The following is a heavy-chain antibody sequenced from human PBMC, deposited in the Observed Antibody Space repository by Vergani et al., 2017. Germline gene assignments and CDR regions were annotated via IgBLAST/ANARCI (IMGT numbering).Heavy chain of an antibody. D-gene: IGHD6-19*01. Sequence: QVQLQQWGAGLVKPSETLSLTCTVSGGSISSYYWSWIRQPPGKGLEWIGYIYYSGSTNYNPSLKSRVTISVDTSKNQFSLKLSSVTAADTAVYYCARDRYSSGLNFDYWGQGTLVTVSS. CDR2: IYYSGST. J-gene: IGHJ4*02. V-gene: IGHV4-59*01. CDR1: GGSISSYY. CDR3: ARDRYSSGLNFDY.